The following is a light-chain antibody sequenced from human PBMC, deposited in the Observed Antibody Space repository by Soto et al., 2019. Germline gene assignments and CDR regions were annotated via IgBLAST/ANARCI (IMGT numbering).Light chain of an antibody. CDR3: QVWDSRSDHVV. V-gene: IGLV3-21*02. Sequence: SYELTQPPSVSVAPGQTARITCGGNNIGSKSVHWYQQKPGQAPVLVVYDDSDRPSGIPERFSGSNSGNTATLTISRVEAGDEADYYRQVWDSRSDHVVFGGGTKVTVL. J-gene: IGLJ2*01. CDR1: NIGSKS. CDR2: DDS.